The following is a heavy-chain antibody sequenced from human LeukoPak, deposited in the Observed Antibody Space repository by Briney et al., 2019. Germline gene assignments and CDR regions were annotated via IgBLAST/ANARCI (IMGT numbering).Heavy chain of an antibody. Sequence: GGSLRLSCAASGFTFSSYAMNWVRQAPGKGLEWVSAISGSGGSTYYADSVKGRFTISRDNSKNTVYLQMNSLRAEDTAVYYCAKTLHYGHFGKFDSWGQGTLVTVSS. CDR2: ISGSGGST. J-gene: IGHJ4*02. CDR3: AKTLHYGHFGKFDS. CDR1: GFTFSSYA. V-gene: IGHV3-23*01. D-gene: IGHD4-17*01.